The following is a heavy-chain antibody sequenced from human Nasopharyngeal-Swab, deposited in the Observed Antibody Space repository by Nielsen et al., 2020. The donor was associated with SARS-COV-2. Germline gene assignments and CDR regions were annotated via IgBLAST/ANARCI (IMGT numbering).Heavy chain of an antibody. J-gene: IGHJ4*02. V-gene: IGHV3-23*01. D-gene: IGHD3-22*01. Sequence: GGSLRLSCAASGFTFSTYAMTWVRQAPGKGLEWVSAISSSGGSAFYAASVKGRFTISRDNSKNTLSLQMNSLSADDTAVYYCAKDSSCFYYHNSWGQGTLVTVSS. CDR3: AKDSSCFYYHNS. CDR2: ISSSGGSA. CDR1: GFTFSTYA.